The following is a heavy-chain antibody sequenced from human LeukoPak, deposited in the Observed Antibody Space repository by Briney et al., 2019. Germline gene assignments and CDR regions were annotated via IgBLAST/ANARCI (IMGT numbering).Heavy chain of an antibody. CDR3: VRDGEGVAISVNFWFDP. Sequence: ASVKVSCKASGYTFTSYGISWVRQAPGQGLEWMGWISAYNGNTNYAQKLQGRVTMTTDTSTSTAYMELWSLTSEDTAVYYCVRDGEGVAISVNFWFDPWGQGTLVTVSS. J-gene: IGHJ5*02. CDR2: ISAYNGNT. CDR1: GYTFTSYG. D-gene: IGHD3-10*01. V-gene: IGHV1-18*01.